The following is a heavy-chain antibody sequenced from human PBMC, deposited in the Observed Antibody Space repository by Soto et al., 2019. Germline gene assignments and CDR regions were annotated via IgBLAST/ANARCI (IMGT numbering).Heavy chain of an antibody. D-gene: IGHD2-2*02. J-gene: IGHJ6*02. CDR3: TKQKGDSRPYTGMDV. CDR1: GDSVSSNSAA. Sequence: PSQTLSLTCAISGDSVSSNSAAWNWIRQSPSRGLEWLGRAYYRSQWYYDSAVSVRSRITVIPYTSKNQSSLQLNSVTPEHTAVYYCTKQKGDSRPYTGMDVCGQGTTVTAP. CDR2: AYYRSQWYY. V-gene: IGHV6-1*01.